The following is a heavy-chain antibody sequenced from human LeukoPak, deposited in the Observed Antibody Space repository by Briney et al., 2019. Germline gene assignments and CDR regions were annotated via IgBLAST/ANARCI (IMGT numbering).Heavy chain of an antibody. J-gene: IGHJ4*02. CDR2: INPNSGGT. CDR1: GYTFTGYY. V-gene: IGHV1-2*02. CDR3: ARSPDILTGENFDY. D-gene: IGHD3-9*01. Sequence: ASVKVSCKASGYTFTGYYMHWVRQAPGQGLEWMGWINPNSGGTNEAQKFHDRVTMTRDTSIRTAYMEVSRLRSDDTAVYYCARSPDILTGENFDYWGQGTLVTVSS.